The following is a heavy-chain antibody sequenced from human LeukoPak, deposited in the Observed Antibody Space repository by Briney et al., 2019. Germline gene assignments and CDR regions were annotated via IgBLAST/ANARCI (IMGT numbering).Heavy chain of an antibody. Sequence: ASVKVSCKASGYTFDIYNVYWVRQATGKGLEWMGWMNPRTGFDGYAQKYQDRVNMTRNTFITTAYMELTSLRSEDTAVYFCARGGIRDRNNVNYLYMDVWGKGTTVIVSS. V-gene: IGHV1-8*01. D-gene: IGHD1/OR15-1a*01. CDR3: ARGGIRDRNNVNYLYMDV. CDR1: GYTFDIYN. CDR2: MNPRTGFD. J-gene: IGHJ6*04.